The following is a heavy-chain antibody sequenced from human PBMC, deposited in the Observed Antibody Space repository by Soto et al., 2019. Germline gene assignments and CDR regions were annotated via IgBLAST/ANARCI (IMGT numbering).Heavy chain of an antibody. CDR3: AKDLLSKYIVLVPADRSYYYYGMDV. J-gene: IGHJ6*02. CDR1: GFTFSSYG. D-gene: IGHD2-2*01. Sequence: QVQLVESGGGVVQPGRSLRLSCAASGFTFSSYGMHWVRQAPGKGLEWVAVISYDGSNKYYADSVKGRFTISRDNSKNTLYLQMNSLRAEDTAVYYCAKDLLSKYIVLVPADRSYYYYGMDVWGQGTTVTVSS. V-gene: IGHV3-30*18. CDR2: ISYDGSNK.